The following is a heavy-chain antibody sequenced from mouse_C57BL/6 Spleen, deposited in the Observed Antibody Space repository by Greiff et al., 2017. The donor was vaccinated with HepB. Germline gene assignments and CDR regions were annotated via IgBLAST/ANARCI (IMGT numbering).Heavy chain of an antibody. CDR3: ARSDDGYYDFDY. CDR2: IYPRSGNT. J-gene: IGHJ2*01. CDR1: GYTFTSYG. D-gene: IGHD2-3*01. Sequence: SGAELARPGASVKLSCKASGYTFTSYGISWVKQRTGQGLEWIGEIYPRSGNTYYNEKFKGKATLTADKSSSTAYMELRSLTSEDSAVYFCARSDDGYYDFDYWGQGTTLTVSS. V-gene: IGHV1-81*01.